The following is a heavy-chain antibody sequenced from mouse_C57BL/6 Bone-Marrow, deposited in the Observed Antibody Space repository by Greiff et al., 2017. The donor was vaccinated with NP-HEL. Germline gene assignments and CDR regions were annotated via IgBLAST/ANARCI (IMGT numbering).Heavy chain of an antibody. Sequence: QVQLQQPGAEPVKPGASVKMSCKASGYTFTSYWITWVKQRPGQGLEWIGDIYPGSGSTNYNEKFKSKATLTVDTSSSTAYMQLSSLTSEDSAVYYCAKDYYGNGYYAMDYWGQGTSVTVSS. CDR2: IYPGSGST. CDR3: AKDYYGNGYYAMDY. D-gene: IGHD2-1*01. CDR1: GYTFTSYW. J-gene: IGHJ4*01. V-gene: IGHV1-55*01.